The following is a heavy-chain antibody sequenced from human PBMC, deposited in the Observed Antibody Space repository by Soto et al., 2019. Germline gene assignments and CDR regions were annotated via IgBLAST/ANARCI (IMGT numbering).Heavy chain of an antibody. CDR1: GFTFSSYS. D-gene: IGHD3-16*02. CDR3: ARDRDMITFGGVIAFFDY. V-gene: IGHV3-48*02. Sequence: GGSLRLSCAASGFTFSSYSMNWVRQAPGKGLEWVSYTSSSSSTIYYADSVKGRFTISRDNAKNSLYLQRNSLRDEDTAVYYCARDRDMITFGGVIAFFDYWGQGTLVTVSS. J-gene: IGHJ4*02. CDR2: TSSSSSTI.